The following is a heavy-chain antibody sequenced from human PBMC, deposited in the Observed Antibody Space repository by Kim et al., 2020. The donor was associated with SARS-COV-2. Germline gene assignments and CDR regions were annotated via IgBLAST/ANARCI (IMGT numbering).Heavy chain of an antibody. CDR3: ARDLPYYYDSSGYGFD. V-gene: IGHV4-39*07. D-gene: IGHD3-22*01. Sequence: SETLSLTCTVSGGSISSSSYYWGWIRQPPGKGLEWIGSIYYSGSTYYNPSLKSRVTISVDTSKNQFSLKLSSVTAADTAVYYCARDLPYYYDSSGYGFD. J-gene: IGHJ4*01. CDR2: IYYSGST. CDR1: GGSISSSSYY.